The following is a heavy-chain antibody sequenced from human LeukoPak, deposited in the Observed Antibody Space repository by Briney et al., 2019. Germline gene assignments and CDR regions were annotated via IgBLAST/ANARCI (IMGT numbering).Heavy chain of an antibody. J-gene: IGHJ4*02. CDR2: IKPEGKEK. CDR3: ARDGIAVAGDLGW. D-gene: IGHD6-19*01. CDR1: GFTFSSYW. V-gene: IGHV3-7*04. Sequence: GGSLRLSCAASGFTFSSYWMSWVRQAPGKGLEWVANIKPEGKEKFYVDSVKGRFTISRDNANNSVFLQMNSLRDEDTAVYYCARDGIAVAGDLGWWGQGTLVTVSS.